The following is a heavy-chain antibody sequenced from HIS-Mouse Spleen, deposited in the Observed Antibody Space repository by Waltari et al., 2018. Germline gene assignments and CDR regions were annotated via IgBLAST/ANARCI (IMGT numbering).Heavy chain of an antibody. CDR1: AGSISSGGSY. CDR3: ARSPYYDFWSGYSDNWFDP. D-gene: IGHD3-3*01. J-gene: IGHJ5*02. Sequence: QVQLQESGPGLVKPSQTLSLTCTVSAGSISSGGSYWSWIRHHPGKGREWIWYIYYSGVTYYNPSLKSGVNISVDPSKNQFSLSLSSVTAAATAVYYCARSPYYDFWSGYSDNWFDPWGQGTLVTVSS. CDR2: IYYSGVT. V-gene: IGHV4-31*03.